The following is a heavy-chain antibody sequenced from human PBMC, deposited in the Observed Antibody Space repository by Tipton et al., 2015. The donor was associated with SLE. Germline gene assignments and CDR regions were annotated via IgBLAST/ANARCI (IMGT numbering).Heavy chain of an antibody. V-gene: IGHV4-39*07. Sequence: TLSLTCTVSGGSLSGSSYYWGWIRQPPGKGLEWIGSIFYSGNTYYNSSLNSRVTISLDTSKNQFSLQLTSVTAADTAVYLCTRHYSGTYNWGQGTLVTVSS. D-gene: IGHD1-26*01. CDR3: TRHYSGTYN. CDR1: GGSLSGSSYY. CDR2: IFYSGNT. J-gene: IGHJ4*02.